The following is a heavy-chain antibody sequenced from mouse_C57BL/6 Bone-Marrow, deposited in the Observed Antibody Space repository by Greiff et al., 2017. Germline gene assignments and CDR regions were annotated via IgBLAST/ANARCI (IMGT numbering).Heavy chain of an antibody. Sequence: QVQLQQPGAELVRPGSSVKLSCKASGYTFTSYWMDWVKQRPGQGLEWIGNIYPSDSETHYNQKFKDKATLTVDKSSSTAYMQLSSLTSEDSAVYYGARFGSSFFAYWGQGTLVTVSA. CDR1: GYTFTSYW. CDR3: ARFGSSFFAY. CDR2: IYPSDSET. V-gene: IGHV1-61*01. D-gene: IGHD1-1*01. J-gene: IGHJ3*01.